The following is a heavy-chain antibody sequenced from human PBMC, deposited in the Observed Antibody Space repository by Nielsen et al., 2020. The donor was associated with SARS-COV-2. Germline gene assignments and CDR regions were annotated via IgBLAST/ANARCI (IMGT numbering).Heavy chain of an antibody. CDR3: AKDKYQLLNYGMDV. J-gene: IGHJ6*02. CDR2: ISGSGGST. CDR1: GFTFSSYS. D-gene: IGHD2-2*01. V-gene: IGHV3-23*01. Sequence: GESLKISCVASGFTFSSYSMNWVSKAPGKGLEWVSAISGSGGSTYYADSVKGRFTISRDNSKNTLYLQMNSLRAEDTAVYYCAKDKYQLLNYGMDVWGQGTTVTVSS.